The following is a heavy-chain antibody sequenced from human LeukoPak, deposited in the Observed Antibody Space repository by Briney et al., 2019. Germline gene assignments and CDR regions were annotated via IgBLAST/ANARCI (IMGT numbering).Heavy chain of an antibody. D-gene: IGHD5-18*01. Sequence: SETLSLTCAVYVESFSGYYWSWIRQPPGKGLEWVGEINDSGSTNDNPSHKARVTISVDTSKTQFSLKLSSVTAADTAVYYCARGRGDSYGYLFAAYYFDYWGQGTLVTVSS. J-gene: IGHJ4*02. CDR1: VESFSGYY. CDR3: ARGRGDSYGYLFAAYYFDY. CDR2: INDSGST. V-gene: IGHV4-34*01.